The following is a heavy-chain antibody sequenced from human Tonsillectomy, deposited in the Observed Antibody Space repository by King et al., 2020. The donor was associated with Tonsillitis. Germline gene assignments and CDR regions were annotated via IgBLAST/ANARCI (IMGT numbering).Heavy chain of an antibody. Sequence: VQLVESGGGLVKPGGSLRLSCAASGFTFSNAWMSWVRQAPGKGLEWVGRIKSKTDGGTTDYAAPVKGRFTISRDDSKNTLYLQMNSLKTEDTAVYYCTTSPRGWELNSMDVWGQGTTVTVSS. D-gene: IGHD1-26*01. V-gene: IGHV3-15*01. J-gene: IGHJ6*02. CDR2: IKSKTDGGTT. CDR1: GFTFSNAW. CDR3: TTSPRGWELNSMDV.